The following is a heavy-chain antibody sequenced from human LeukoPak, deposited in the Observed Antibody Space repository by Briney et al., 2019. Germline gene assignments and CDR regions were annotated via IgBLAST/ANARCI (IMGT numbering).Heavy chain of an antibody. V-gene: IGHV3-48*01. Sequence: GGSLRLSCAASGFTFSSYSMNWVRQAPGKGLEWVSYISSSSSTIYYADPVKGRFTISRDNAKNSLYLQMNSLRAEDTAVYYCASEAQAFDIWGQGTMVTVSS. J-gene: IGHJ3*02. CDR2: ISSSSSTI. CDR1: GFTFSSYS. CDR3: ASEAQAFDI.